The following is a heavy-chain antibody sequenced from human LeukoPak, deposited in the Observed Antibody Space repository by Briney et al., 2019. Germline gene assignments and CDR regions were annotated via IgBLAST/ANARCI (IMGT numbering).Heavy chain of an antibody. J-gene: IGHJ4*02. CDR3: TIDQMNY. Sequence: GGSLRLSCTASEFTVSRNYMLWVRQAPGKGLEWVSLIFSNGDTHYADSVKGRFTISRDTSKNPVSLQMNSLRVEDTAMYYCTIDQMNYWGQESLVGV. CDR2: IFSNGDT. CDR1: EFTVSRNY. D-gene: IGHD5-24*01. V-gene: IGHV3-53*01.